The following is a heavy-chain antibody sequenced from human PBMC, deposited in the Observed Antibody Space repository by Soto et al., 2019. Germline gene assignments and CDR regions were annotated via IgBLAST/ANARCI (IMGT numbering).Heavy chain of an antibody. CDR2: IYYSGST. CDR1: GGSISSYY. J-gene: IGHJ4*02. CDR3: ARQNYDFWSGPTNFDY. Sequence: SETLSLTCTVSGGSISSYYWSWIRQPPGKGLEWIGYIYYSGSTNYNPSLKSRVTISVDTSKNQFSLKLSSVTAADTAVYYCARQNYDFWSGPTNFDYWGQGTLVTVSS. D-gene: IGHD3-3*01. V-gene: IGHV4-59*08.